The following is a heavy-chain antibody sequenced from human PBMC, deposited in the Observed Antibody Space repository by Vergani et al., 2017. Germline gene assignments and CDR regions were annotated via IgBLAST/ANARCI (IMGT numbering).Heavy chain of an antibody. CDR3: ARGPYYYDSSGYYYIDY. CDR2: IYYSGST. J-gene: IGHJ4*02. Sequence: QVQLQESGPGLVKPSETLSLTCTVSGGSISSYYWSWIRQPPGKGLEWIGYIYYSGSTNYNPSLKSRVTISVDTSKNQFSLKLSSVTAADTAVYYCARGPYYYDSSGYYYIDYWGQGTQVTVSS. V-gene: IGHV4-59*01. D-gene: IGHD3-22*01. CDR1: GGSISSYY.